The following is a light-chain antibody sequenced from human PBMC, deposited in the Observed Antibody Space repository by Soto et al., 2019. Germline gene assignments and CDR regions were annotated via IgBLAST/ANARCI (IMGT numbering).Light chain of an antibody. Sequence: IVMAPAPATPSLAPREKTNLSCRASQSISSILAWYQQKPGQAPRLLIYGASSRATGIPDRFSGSGSGTDFTLSISRLEPEDFAVYYCQQYNNWPRTFGQGTKVDIK. J-gene: IGKJ1*01. CDR1: QSISSI. V-gene: IGKV3D-15*01. CDR2: GAS. CDR3: QQYNNWPRT.